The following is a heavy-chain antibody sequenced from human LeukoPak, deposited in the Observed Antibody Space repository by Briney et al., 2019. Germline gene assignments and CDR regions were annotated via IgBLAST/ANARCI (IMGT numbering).Heavy chain of an antibody. J-gene: IGHJ4*02. D-gene: IGHD3-22*01. Sequence: GGSLRLSCAASGFTFSSYSMNWVRQAPGKGLEWVSSISSSSSYIYYADSVKGRFTISRDNAKNSLYLQMNSLRAEDTAVYYCAKTAYYDSSGYSLFDYWGQGTLVTVSS. CDR3: AKTAYYDSSGYSLFDY. CDR2: ISSSSSYI. V-gene: IGHV3-21*04. CDR1: GFTFSSYS.